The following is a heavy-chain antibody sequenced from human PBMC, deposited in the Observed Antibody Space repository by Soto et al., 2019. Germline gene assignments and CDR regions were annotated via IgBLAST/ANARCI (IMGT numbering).Heavy chain of an antibody. CDR3: ARVPGP. Sequence: QLQLQESGSGLVKPSQTLSLTCAVSGGSISSGGYSWSWIRQPPGKGLEWIGYIYHSGTTNDNPSLKSRATTTADRSNNQFSLKLRSVAAADTAVYYCARVPGPWGQGTLVTVSS. CDR1: GGSISSGGYS. CDR2: IYHSGTT. J-gene: IGHJ5*02. V-gene: IGHV4-30-2*01.